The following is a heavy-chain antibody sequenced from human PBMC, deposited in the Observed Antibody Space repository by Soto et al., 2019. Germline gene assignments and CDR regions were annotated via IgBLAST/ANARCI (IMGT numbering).Heavy chain of an antibody. D-gene: IGHD6-13*01. CDR3: ARVSAAGTRWFDP. CDR2: IDYRGRT. Sequence: QVHLQESGPGLVKSSQTLSLTCTVSGASINSGGFYWSWVRQFPGKGLEWIGYIDYRGRTFYNPSLKSRATISTDTSKSQFSLEVNSVTAADTAVFFCARVSAAGTRWFDPWGQGTLVTVSS. J-gene: IGHJ5*02. V-gene: IGHV4-31*03. CDR1: GASINSGGFY.